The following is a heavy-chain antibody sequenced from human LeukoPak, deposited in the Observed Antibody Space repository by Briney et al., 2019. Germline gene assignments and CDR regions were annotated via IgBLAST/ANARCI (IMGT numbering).Heavy chain of an antibody. D-gene: IGHD3-22*01. CDR3: AREGYYDSSGPFDY. CDR1: GFTFSSHW. V-gene: IGHV3-74*01. CDR2: INTDGSTT. Sequence: PGGSLRLSCAASGFTFSSHWMHWVRQAPGKGLVWVSRINTDGSTTTYADSVKGRFTVSRDNAKNTPYLQMNSLRAEDTAVYYCAREGYYDSSGPFDYWGQGTLVTVSS. J-gene: IGHJ4*02.